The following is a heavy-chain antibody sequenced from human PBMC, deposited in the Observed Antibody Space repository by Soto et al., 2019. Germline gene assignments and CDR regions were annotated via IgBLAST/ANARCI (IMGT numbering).Heavy chain of an antibody. CDR1: GFTFSSYA. CDR2: ISSNGGST. J-gene: IGHJ5*02. D-gene: IGHD6-19*01. Sequence: GGSLRLSCAASGFTFSSYAMHWVRQAPGKGLEYVSAISSNGGSTYYANSVKGRFTISRDNSKNTLYLQMGSLRAEDMAVYYCARDLSSGYFPWGRGTLVTVSS. CDR3: ARDLSSGYFP. V-gene: IGHV3-64*01.